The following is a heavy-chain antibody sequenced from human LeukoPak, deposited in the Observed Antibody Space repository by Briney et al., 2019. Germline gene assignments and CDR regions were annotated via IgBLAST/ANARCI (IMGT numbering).Heavy chain of an antibody. Sequence: GGSLRLSCAASGFTFSSSGMHWVRQAPGRGLEWVAVIWYDGSNKYYADSVKGRFTISRDNSKNTLYLQMNSLRAEDTAVYYCARAWGAALDYWGQGTLVTVSS. V-gene: IGHV3-33*01. J-gene: IGHJ4*02. CDR3: ARAWGAALDY. CDR2: IWYDGSNK. D-gene: IGHD1-26*01. CDR1: GFTFSSSG.